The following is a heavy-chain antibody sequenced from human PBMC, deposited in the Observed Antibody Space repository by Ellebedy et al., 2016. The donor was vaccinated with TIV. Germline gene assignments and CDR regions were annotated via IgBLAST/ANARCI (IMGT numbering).Heavy chain of an antibody. J-gene: IGHJ5*02. CDR2: ISYSGST. Sequence: SETLSLTCTVSGGSISTYYWNWIRQPPGKGLEWIGNISYSGSTNYNPSLKSRVTISVDTSKNQFSLKLSSVTAADTAVYYCARGEDSGSYYAWGQGTLVTVSS. V-gene: IGHV4-59*12. CDR3: ARGEDSGSYYA. CDR1: GGSISTYY. D-gene: IGHD1-26*01.